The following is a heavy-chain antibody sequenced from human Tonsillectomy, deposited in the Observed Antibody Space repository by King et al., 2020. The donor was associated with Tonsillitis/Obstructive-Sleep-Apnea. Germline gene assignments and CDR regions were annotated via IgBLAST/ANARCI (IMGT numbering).Heavy chain of an antibody. CDR1: GGSFSGYN. D-gene: IGHD7-27*01. CDR3: AGQNLWGYYFDY. J-gene: IGHJ4*02. CDR2: INHIGCT. Sequence: VQLQQWGAGLLKPSETLSLTCAVYGGSFSGYNWTWIRHPPGRGLEWIGEINHIGCTTTDPTRTGRVTISLDTSKNQFSLKLSSVTAADTAVYSCAGQNLWGYYFDYWGQGTPVTVSS. V-gene: IGHV4-34*01.